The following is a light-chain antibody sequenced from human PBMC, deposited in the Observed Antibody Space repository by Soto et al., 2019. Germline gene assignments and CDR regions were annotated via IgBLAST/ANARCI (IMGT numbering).Light chain of an antibody. CDR1: QSFRGL. CDR2: DAY. Sequence: EVVLTQSPVTLSLSPGARATLSCRASQSFRGLLAWYQQKPGQAPRLLIYDAYNRDTGIPPRFSGSGSGTDFTLTISSLEPEDSAVYYCQQRHMWPITFGQGTRLEIK. J-gene: IGKJ5*01. V-gene: IGKV3-11*01. CDR3: QQRHMWPIT.